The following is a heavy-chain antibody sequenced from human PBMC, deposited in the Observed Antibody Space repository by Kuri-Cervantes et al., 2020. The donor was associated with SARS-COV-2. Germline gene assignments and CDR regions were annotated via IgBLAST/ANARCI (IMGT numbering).Heavy chain of an antibody. CDR3: AVSRGSGRTPPGY. V-gene: IGHV3-48*01. CDR1: GFTFSSYS. J-gene: IGHJ4*02. D-gene: IGHD3-10*01. Sequence: GGSLRLSCAASGFTFSSYSMNWVRQAPGKGLEWVSYISSSSSTIYCADSVKGRFTISRDNAKNSLYLQMNSLRAEDTAVYYCAVSRGSGRTPPGYWGQGTLVTVSS. CDR2: ISSSSSTI.